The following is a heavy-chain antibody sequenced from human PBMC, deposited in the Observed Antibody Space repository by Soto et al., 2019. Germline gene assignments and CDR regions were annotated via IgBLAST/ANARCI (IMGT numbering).Heavy chain of an antibody. CDR1: GGSFSGYY. CDR2: INHSGST. Sequence: SETLSLTCAVYGGSFSGYYWSWIRQPPGKGLEWIGEINHSGSTNYNPSLTSRVTISVDTSKNQFSLKLRSVTAADTAVYYCARHFSVDYFDYWGQGALVTVS. CDR3: ARHFSVDYFDY. J-gene: IGHJ4*02. V-gene: IGHV4-34*01.